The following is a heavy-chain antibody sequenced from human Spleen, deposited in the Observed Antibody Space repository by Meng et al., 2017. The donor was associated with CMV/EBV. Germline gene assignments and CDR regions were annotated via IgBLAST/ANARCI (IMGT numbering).Heavy chain of an antibody. V-gene: IGHV3-66*02. CDR2: IYTSGST. CDR1: GFTISSNY. D-gene: IGHD3-10*01. J-gene: IGHJ3*02. Sequence: GESLKISCAASGFTISSNYMNWVRQASGKGLEWVSVIYTSGSTYYTDSVKGRFTISRDYSRSTLYLQMNSLRLEDTAVYYCARIRSYSGSGIYSRDAFDIWGQGTMVTVSS. CDR3: ARIRSYSGSGIYSRDAFDI.